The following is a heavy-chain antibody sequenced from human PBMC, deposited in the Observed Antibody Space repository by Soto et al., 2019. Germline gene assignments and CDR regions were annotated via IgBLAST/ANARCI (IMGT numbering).Heavy chain of an antibody. D-gene: IGHD3-9*01. CDR2: IYYSGST. Sequence: PSETLSLTCTVSGGSISSGGYYWSWIRQHPGKGLEWIGYIYYSGSTYYNPSLKSRVTISVNTSKNQFSLKLSSMTAANTAVKNFTIDLVRYFDWLLSSPGAFDIWGQGTMVTVSS. CDR3: TIDLVRYFDWLLSSPGAFDI. J-gene: IGHJ3*02. V-gene: IGHV4-31*03. CDR1: GGSISSGGYY.